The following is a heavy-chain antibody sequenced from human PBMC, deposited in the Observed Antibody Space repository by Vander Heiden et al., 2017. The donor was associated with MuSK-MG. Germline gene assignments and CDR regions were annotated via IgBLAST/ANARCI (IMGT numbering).Heavy chain of an antibody. CDR3: ARASVAVVFDY. CDR2: ISSSGSTI. Sequence: EVQLVESGGGLVQPGGSLRPSCPASGFTLSSYEMNWVRQAPGKGLEWVSYISSSGSTIYYADSVKGRFTISRDNAKNSLYLQMNSLRAEDTAVYYCARASVAVVFDYWGQGTLVTVSS. CDR1: GFTLSSYE. J-gene: IGHJ4*02. D-gene: IGHD1-26*01. V-gene: IGHV3-48*03.